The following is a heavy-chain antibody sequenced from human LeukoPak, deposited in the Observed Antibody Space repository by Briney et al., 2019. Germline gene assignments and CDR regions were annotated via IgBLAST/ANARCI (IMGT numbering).Heavy chain of an antibody. Sequence: GGSLRLSCAASGNYWMHWVRQAPGEGLVWVSHINSDGSWTSYADSVRGRFTISKDNAKNTVYLQMNNLRAEDTAVYYCVSFYEAYWGRGTLVTVSS. CDR2: INSDGSWT. J-gene: IGHJ4*02. V-gene: IGHV3-74*01. D-gene: IGHD2/OR15-2a*01. CDR1: GNYW. CDR3: VSFYEAY.